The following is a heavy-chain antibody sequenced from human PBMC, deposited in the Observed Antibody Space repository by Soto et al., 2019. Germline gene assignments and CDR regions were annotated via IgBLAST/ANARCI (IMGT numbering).Heavy chain of an antibody. D-gene: IGHD2-21*02. CDR3: ASDRCHTRTCTCDSFFDP. CDR2: IIPFSGTS. CDR1: GGTFSTNT. Sequence: SVKVSFKASGGTFSTNTISWVRQAPGQGLEWIGRIIPFSGTSNSAQKFQGRVTITADESTSTSYLELSSLSSEDTAVYYCASDRCHTRTCTCDSFFDPWGQGTLVTVSS. V-gene: IGHV1-69*13. J-gene: IGHJ5*01.